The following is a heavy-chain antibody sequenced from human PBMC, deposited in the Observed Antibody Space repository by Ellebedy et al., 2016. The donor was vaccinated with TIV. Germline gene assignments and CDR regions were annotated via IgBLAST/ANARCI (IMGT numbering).Heavy chain of an antibody. J-gene: IGHJ4*02. CDR3: AKDSLDYHGSSGYYDF. CDR1: GFTFSSYA. Sequence: PGGSLRLSCTASGFTFSSYAMGWVRQAPGKGLQWVSAISGSGFATHYSDSVKGRFTISRDNSERTLALQMSGLRDDDTAIYYCAKDSLDYHGSSGYYDFWGQGTPVTVSS. CDR2: ISGSGFAT. D-gene: IGHD3-22*01. V-gene: IGHV3-23*01.